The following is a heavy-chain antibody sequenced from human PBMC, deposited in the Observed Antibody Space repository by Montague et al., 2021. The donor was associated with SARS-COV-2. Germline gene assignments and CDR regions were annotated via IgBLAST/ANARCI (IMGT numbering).Heavy chain of an antibody. J-gene: IGHJ1*01. CDR3: AQDPIAAAVTGYFHH. CDR1: GFTFGDYA. Sequence: SLRLPCAASGFTFGDYAMHWVRQAPGKGLEWVSGITWNSGGIGYADSVKGRFTISRDNAKNSLYLQMNSLRAEDTALYYCAQDPIAAAVTGYFHHWGQGTLVTVSS. CDR2: ITWNSGGI. D-gene: IGHD6-13*01. V-gene: IGHV3-9*01.